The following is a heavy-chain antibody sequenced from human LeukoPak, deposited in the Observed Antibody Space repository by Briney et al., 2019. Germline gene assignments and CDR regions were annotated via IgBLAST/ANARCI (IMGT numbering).Heavy chain of an antibody. CDR1: GFTFSSYS. CDR2: ISSSSSYI. CDR3: ARYMITFGGATDAFDI. V-gene: IGHV3-21*01. Sequence: GGSLRLSCAASGFTFSSYSMNWVRQAPGKGLEWVSSISSSSSYIYYADSVKGRFTISRDNAKNSLYLQMNSLRADYTAVYYCARYMITFGGATDAFDIWGQGTMVTVSS. D-gene: IGHD3-16*01. J-gene: IGHJ3*02.